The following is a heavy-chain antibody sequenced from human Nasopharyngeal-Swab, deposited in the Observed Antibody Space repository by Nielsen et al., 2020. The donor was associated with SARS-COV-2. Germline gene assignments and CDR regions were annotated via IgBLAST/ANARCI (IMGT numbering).Heavy chain of an antibody. D-gene: IGHD6-13*01. CDR3: ARLAGTNWFDP. Sequence: SETLSLTCTVSGGSISSSSYYWGWIRQPPGKGLEWIGSIYYSGNTYYNPSLKSRVTISVDTSKNQFSLKLSSVTAADTAVYYCARLAGTNWFDPWGQGTLVTVSS. CDR2: IYYSGNT. V-gene: IGHV4-39*01. J-gene: IGHJ5*02. CDR1: GGSISSSSYY.